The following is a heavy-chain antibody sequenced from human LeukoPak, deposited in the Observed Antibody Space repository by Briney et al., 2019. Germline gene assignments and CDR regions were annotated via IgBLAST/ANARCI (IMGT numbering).Heavy chain of an antibody. CDR1: GFIFSTYS. Sequence: GGSLRLSCAASGFIFSTYSMNWVRQAPGKGLEWVSYISSSGSTIYYADSVKGRFTISRDNAKNSLYLQMNSLRAEDTAVYYCARFVVVTASFDYWGQGTLVTVSS. CDR3: ARFVVVTASFDY. J-gene: IGHJ4*02. D-gene: IGHD2-21*02. V-gene: IGHV3-48*04. CDR2: ISSSGSTI.